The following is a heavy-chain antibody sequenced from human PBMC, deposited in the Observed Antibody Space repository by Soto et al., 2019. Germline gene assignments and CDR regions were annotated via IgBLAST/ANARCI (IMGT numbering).Heavy chain of an antibody. CDR3: TDAYVNY. J-gene: IGHJ4*02. CDR1: GFTFSNAW. V-gene: IGHV3-15*01. CDR2: IKTNAEGGTT. Sequence: EVQLVESGGGLVKPGGSLRLSCPASGFTFSNAWMTGVRQAPGKGLEWVGRIKTNAEGGTTDYATPVKGRFAISSDGSEDSLYVLMKSLNTQDKVVYSWTDAYVNYSGQGTMVTVSS.